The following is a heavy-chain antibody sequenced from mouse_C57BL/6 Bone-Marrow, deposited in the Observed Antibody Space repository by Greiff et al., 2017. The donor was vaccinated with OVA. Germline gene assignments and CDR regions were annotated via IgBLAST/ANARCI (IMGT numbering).Heavy chain of an antibody. CDR2: INPNNGGT. Sequence: EVQLQQSGPELVKPGASVKISCKASGYTFTDYYMNWVKQSHGKSLEWIGDINPNNGGTSYNQKFKGKATLTVDKSSSTAYMELRSLTSEDSAVYYCARDSTTVVADWYFDVWGTGTTVTVSS. CDR1: GYTFTDYY. D-gene: IGHD1-1*01. V-gene: IGHV1-26*01. CDR3: ARDSTTVVADWYFDV. J-gene: IGHJ1*03.